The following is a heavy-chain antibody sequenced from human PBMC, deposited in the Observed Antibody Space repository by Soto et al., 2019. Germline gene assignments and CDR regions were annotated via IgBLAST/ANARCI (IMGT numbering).Heavy chain of an antibody. CDR1: GFTFSDYY. CDR2: IGSTGSYT. V-gene: IGHV3-11*05. D-gene: IGHD3-9*01. J-gene: IGHJ4*02. CDR3: ARVILTDYYVDY. Sequence: QVQLVESGGGLVQPGGSLRLSCAASGFTFSDYYMIWIRQAPGKGLEWVSYIGSTGSYTNYADSVKGRFTISRDNAKKSLSLQMNSLRAEDTAVYYCARVILTDYYVDYWGQGTLVTVSS.